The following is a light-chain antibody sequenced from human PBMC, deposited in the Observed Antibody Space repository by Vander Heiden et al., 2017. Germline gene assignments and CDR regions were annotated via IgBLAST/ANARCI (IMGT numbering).Light chain of an antibody. J-gene: IGLJ2*01. CDR3: CSYTGRLEV. Sequence: QSALTQPPSVSGSLGQSVTISCTGTSSDVGGYNYVSWYQQHPGKAPKLSIYDVTKRPSGVPDCVSGSKSANTESLTISGLQAEEESSYYSCSYTGRLEVFGGGTKLTVL. CDR2: DVT. V-gene: IGLV2-11*01. CDR1: SSDVGGYNY.